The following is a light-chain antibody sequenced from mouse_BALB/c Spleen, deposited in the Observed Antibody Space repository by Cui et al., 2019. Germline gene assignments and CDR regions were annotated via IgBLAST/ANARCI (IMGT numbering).Light chain of an antibody. J-gene: IGKJ1*01. CDR2: STS. Sequence: QIVLTQSPAIMSASLGEEITLTCSASSSVSYMHWYQQKSGTSPKLLIYSTSNLASGVPSRFSSSGSGTFYSLTISRVEAEDAADYYCHQWSSYPTFGGGTKLEIK. CDR3: HQWSSYPT. V-gene: IGKV4-80*01. CDR1: SSVSY.